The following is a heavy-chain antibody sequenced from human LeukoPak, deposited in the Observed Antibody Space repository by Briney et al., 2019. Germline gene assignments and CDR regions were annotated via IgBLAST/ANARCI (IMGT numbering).Heavy chain of an antibody. CDR2: IYYSGST. CDR1: GGSISSSSYY. D-gene: IGHD6-19*01. V-gene: IGHV4-39*01. Sequence: SETLSLTCTDSGGSISSSSYYWGWIRQPPGKGLEWIGSIYYSGSTYYNPSLKSRVTISVDTSKNQFSLKLSSVTAADTAVYYCARQVAVAGPRLDYWGQGTLVTVSS. J-gene: IGHJ4*02. CDR3: ARQVAVAGPRLDY.